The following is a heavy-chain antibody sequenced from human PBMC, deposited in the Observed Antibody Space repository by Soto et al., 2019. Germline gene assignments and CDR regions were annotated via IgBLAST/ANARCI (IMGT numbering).Heavy chain of an antibody. D-gene: IGHD1-7*01. CDR3: AKDPLGVTGANLDY. CDR2: IYSDGST. J-gene: IGHJ4*02. CDR1: GFTVSRND. Sequence: GGSLRLSCAVSGFTVSRNDMSWVRQGPGKGLEWGSVIYSDGSTYYADSVKGRFTISRDNSKNTLYLQMNSLRAEDTAVYYCAKDPLGVTGANLDYWGQGTLVTVSS. V-gene: IGHV3-53*01.